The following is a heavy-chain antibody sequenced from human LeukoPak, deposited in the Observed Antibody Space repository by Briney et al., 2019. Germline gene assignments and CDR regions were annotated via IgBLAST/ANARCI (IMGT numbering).Heavy chain of an antibody. Sequence: SVKVSCKASGGTFSSYAISWVRQSPGQGLEWMGRIIPIFGTANYAQKFQGRVTITTDESTSTAYMELSSLRSEDTAVYYCARGGEYDFWSGYINWFDPWGQGTLVTVSS. CDR1: GGTFSSYA. J-gene: IGHJ5*02. CDR3: ARGGEYDFWSGYINWFDP. V-gene: IGHV1-69*05. CDR2: IIPIFGTA. D-gene: IGHD3-3*01.